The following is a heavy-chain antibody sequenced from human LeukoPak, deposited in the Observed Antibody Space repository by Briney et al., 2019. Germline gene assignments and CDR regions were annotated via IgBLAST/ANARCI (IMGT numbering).Heavy chain of an antibody. CDR3: ITDLGSGRRNDAFDI. CDR1: GFTFSNAW. CDR2: IRSKTDGGTT. J-gene: IGHJ3*02. D-gene: IGHD3-10*01. Sequence: GGSLRLSCAASGFTFSNAWMNWVRQAPGKGLEWVGRIRSKTDGGTTDHAAPVKGRFTISRDDSKNTLYLQMNTLKTEDTAVYYCITDLGSGRRNDAFDIWGQGTMVTVSS. V-gene: IGHV3-15*07.